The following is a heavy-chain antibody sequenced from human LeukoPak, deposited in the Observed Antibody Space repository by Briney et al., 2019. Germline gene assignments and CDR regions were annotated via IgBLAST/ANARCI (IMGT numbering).Heavy chain of an antibody. CDR3: ARDTGYSSSWYGIDY. J-gene: IGHJ4*02. V-gene: IGHV1-18*01. Sequence: ASVKVSCKASGYTFTSYAMNWVRQAPGQGLEWMGWISAYNGNTNYAQKLQGRVTMTTDTSTSTAYMELRSLRSDDTAVYYCARDTGYSSSWYGIDYWGQGTLVTVSS. CDR1: GYTFTSYA. CDR2: ISAYNGNT. D-gene: IGHD6-13*01.